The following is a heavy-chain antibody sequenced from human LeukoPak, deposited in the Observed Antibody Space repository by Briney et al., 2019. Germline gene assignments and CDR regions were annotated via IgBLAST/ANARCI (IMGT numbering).Heavy chain of an antibody. Sequence: VASVKVSCKASGFTFTSSAMQWVRQARGQRLEWIGWIVVGSGNTNYAQKFQERVTITRDMSTSTAYMELSSLRSEDTAVYYCAADPRWSGYYLDAFGIWGQGTMVTVSS. J-gene: IGHJ3*02. CDR2: IVVGSGNT. V-gene: IGHV1-58*02. CDR1: GFTFTSSA. D-gene: IGHD3-3*01. CDR3: AADPRWSGYYLDAFGI.